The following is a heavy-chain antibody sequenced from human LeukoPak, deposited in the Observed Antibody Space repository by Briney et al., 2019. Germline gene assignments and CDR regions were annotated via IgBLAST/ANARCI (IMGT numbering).Heavy chain of an antibody. Sequence: SGPTLVNPTQTLTLTCTFSGFSLSTSGVGVGWIRQPPGKALEWLALIYWNGDKRYSPSLKSRLTITKDTSKNQVVLTMTNMDPVDTATYYCARTLRYFDWLKMNWFDPWGQGTLVTVSS. CDR1: GFSLSTSGVG. V-gene: IGHV2-5*01. J-gene: IGHJ5*02. CDR3: ARTLRYFDWLKMNWFDP. CDR2: IYWNGDK. D-gene: IGHD3-9*01.